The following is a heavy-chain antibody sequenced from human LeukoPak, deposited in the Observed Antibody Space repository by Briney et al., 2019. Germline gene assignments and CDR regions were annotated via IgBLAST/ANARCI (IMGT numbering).Heavy chain of an antibody. Sequence: PSETLSLTCAVYGESFSGYFWSWIRQPPGKGLEWIGEINHSGYTNYNPSLKSRVTISVDTSKKQFSLRLNSVTAADTAVYHCARGRKQQLVRSSFDWFDPWGQGSLVTVYS. CDR3: ARGRKQQLVRSSFDWFDP. CDR1: GESFSGYF. V-gene: IGHV4-34*01. CDR2: INHSGYT. D-gene: IGHD6-13*01. J-gene: IGHJ5*02.